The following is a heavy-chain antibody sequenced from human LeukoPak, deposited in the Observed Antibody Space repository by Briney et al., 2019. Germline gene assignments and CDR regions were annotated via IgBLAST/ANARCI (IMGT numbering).Heavy chain of an antibody. CDR3: AKVAPDIVVVVAAIQGWFDP. CDR1: GFTFSSYA. D-gene: IGHD2-15*01. Sequence: GGSLRLSCAASGFTFSSYAMSWVRQAPGKGLEWVSAISGSGGSTYYADSVKGRFTISRDNSKNTPYLQMNSLRAEDTAVYYCAKVAPDIVVVVAAIQGWFDPWGQGTLVTVSS. V-gene: IGHV3-23*01. CDR2: ISGSGGST. J-gene: IGHJ5*02.